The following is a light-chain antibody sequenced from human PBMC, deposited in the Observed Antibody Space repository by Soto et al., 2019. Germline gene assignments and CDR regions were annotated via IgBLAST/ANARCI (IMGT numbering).Light chain of an antibody. V-gene: IGKV1-39*01. J-gene: IGKJ2*02. Sequence: DIQMTQSPSSLFASVGDRVTITCRASQSISSFLNWYQHKPGKAPYLLIYDASNLQSGVPSRFSGSGSGTDFTLTISSLQPEDFATYYCQQSYTTPCTFGQGTKLEIK. CDR1: QSISSF. CDR2: DAS. CDR3: QQSYTTPCT.